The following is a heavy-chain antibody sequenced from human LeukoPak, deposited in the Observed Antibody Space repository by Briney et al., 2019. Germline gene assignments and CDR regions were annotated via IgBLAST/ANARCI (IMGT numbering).Heavy chain of an antibody. Sequence: SETLSLTCTVSGGSITSSSHYWGWIRQPPGKGLEWIGSIYYSGDTYYNPSLKSRVTISVDTSRSQFSLKLSSVTAADTAVYYCAREGTRGYYYGMDVWGQGTTVTVSS. CDR1: GGSITSSSHY. CDR3: AREGTRGYYYGMDV. CDR2: IYYSGDT. D-gene: IGHD3-10*01. J-gene: IGHJ6*02. V-gene: IGHV4-39*07.